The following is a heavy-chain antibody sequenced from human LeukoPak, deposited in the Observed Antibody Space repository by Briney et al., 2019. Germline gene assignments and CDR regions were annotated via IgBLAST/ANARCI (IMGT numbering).Heavy chain of an antibody. J-gene: IGHJ6*02. CDR1: GDSVSSNSAA. Sequence: SGPGLVKPSQTLSLTCAISGDSVSSNSAAWNWIRQSPSRGLEWLGRTYYRSKWYNDYAVSVKSRITINPDTSKNQFSLQLNSVTPEDTAVYYCARMYSSGWYRGSGYYYGMDVWGQGTTVTVSS. D-gene: IGHD6-19*01. V-gene: IGHV6-1*01. CDR2: TYYRSKWYN. CDR3: ARMYSSGWYRGSGYYYGMDV.